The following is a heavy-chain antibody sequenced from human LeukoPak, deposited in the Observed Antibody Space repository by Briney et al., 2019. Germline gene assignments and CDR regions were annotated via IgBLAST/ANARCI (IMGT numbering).Heavy chain of an antibody. Sequence: SVKVSCKASGGTFNRYAISWVRQAPGQGLEWMGGIIPMFDTANYAQRFQGRLTIAADKSTSTAYMELSSLTSEDTAVYYCARADNWEGAKGDWGQGTMVTVSS. J-gene: IGHJ3*01. CDR3: ARADNWEGAKGD. CDR1: GGTFNRYA. CDR2: IIPMFDTA. V-gene: IGHV1-69*06. D-gene: IGHD3-16*01.